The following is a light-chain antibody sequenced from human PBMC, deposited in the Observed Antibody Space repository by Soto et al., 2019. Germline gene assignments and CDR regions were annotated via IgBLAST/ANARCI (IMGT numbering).Light chain of an antibody. CDR2: VNS. V-gene: IGLV1-40*01. J-gene: IGLJ2*01. CDR1: SSNVGAGYD. CDR3: QSYDSRLSGSV. Sequence: QSVLTQPPSVSGAPGQRVSISSTGSSSNVGAGYDVHWYQQLPGTAPKLLIYVNSNRPSGVPDRFSGSKSGTSASLAITGLQAEDEADYYCQSYDSRLSGSVFGGGTKLTVL.